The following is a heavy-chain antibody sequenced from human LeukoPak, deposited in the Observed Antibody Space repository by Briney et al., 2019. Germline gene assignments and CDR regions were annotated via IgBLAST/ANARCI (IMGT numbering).Heavy chain of an antibody. Sequence: PGGSLRLSCAASGFTFSSYSMNWVRQAPGKGLEWVSYISSSSSTIYYADSVKGRFTISRDNAKNSLYLQMNSLRAEDTAVYYCARDLPYYDFWSGYPWYFDYWGQGTLVTVSS. CDR1: GFTFSSYS. CDR2: ISSSSSTI. D-gene: IGHD3-3*01. V-gene: IGHV3-48*01. J-gene: IGHJ4*02. CDR3: ARDLPYYDFWSGYPWYFDY.